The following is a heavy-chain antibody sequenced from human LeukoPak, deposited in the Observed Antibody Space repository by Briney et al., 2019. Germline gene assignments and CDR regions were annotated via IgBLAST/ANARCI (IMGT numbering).Heavy chain of an antibody. V-gene: IGHV4-34*13. Sequence: XGXEWIGEINHSGSINSNPSLKSRVTLSVDTSKNQFSLKLSSVTAADTAVYYCARGAYYFDWGDWGQGTLVTVSS. J-gene: IGHJ4*02. D-gene: IGHD3-9*01. CDR2: INHSGSI. CDR3: ARGAYYFDWGD.